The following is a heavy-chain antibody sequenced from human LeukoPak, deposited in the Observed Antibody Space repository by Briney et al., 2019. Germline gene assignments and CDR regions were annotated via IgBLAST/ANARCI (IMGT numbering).Heavy chain of an antibody. CDR2: IISNGVTT. D-gene: IGHD4-17*01. V-gene: IGHV3-64*01. CDR3: ARASTVTSYYFDS. J-gene: IGHJ4*02. Sequence: EPGGSLRLSCAASGFTFSSHAMHWVRQAPGKGLEFVSAIISNGVTTYYANSVKGRFTISRDTAKNSLYLQMNSLRAEDTAVYYCARASTVTSYYFDSWGQGTLVTVSS. CDR1: GFTFSSHA.